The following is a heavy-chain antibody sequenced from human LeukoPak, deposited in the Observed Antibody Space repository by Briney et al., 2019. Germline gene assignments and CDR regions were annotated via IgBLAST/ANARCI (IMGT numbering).Heavy chain of an antibody. CDR3: ARVIAVAGYYNWFDP. J-gene: IGHJ5*02. Sequence: TGGSLRLSCSASGFTFSSYWMSWVRQAPGKGLEWVANIKQDGSEKYYVDSVKGRFTISRDNAKNSLYLQMNSLRAEDTAVYYCARVIAVAGYYNWFDPWGQGTLVTVSS. CDR2: IKQDGSEK. V-gene: IGHV3-7*01. CDR1: GFTFSSYW. D-gene: IGHD6-19*01.